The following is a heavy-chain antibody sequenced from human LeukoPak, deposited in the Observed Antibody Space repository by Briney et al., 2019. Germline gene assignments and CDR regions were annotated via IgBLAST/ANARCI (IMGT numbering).Heavy chain of an antibody. CDR1: GFTFSSYG. Sequence: GGSLRLSCAASGFTFSSYGMHWVRQAPGKGLEWVAVIWYDGSNKYYADSVKGRFTISRDNSKNTLYLQMNSLRAEDTAVYYCAKSSGSYYFWFDPWGQGTLVTVSS. CDR3: AKSSGSYYFWFDP. D-gene: IGHD1-26*01. J-gene: IGHJ5*02. CDR2: IWYDGSNK. V-gene: IGHV3-30*02.